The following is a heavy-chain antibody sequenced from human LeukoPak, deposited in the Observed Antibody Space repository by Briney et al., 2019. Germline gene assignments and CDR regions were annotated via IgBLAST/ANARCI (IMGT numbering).Heavy chain of an antibody. Sequence: GGSLRLSCAASGFTFSSYAMHWVRQAPGKGLEWVAVISYDGSNKYYADSVKGRFTISRDNAKNSLYLQMNSLRAEDTALYYCAKDINYDSSGFDYWGQGTLVTVSS. CDR3: AKDINYDSSGFDY. CDR1: GFTFSSYA. V-gene: IGHV3-30*04. J-gene: IGHJ4*02. D-gene: IGHD3-22*01. CDR2: ISYDGSNK.